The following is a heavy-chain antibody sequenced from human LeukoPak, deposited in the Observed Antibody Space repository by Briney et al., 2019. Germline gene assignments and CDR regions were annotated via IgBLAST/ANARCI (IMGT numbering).Heavy chain of an antibody. D-gene: IGHD6-25*01. Sequence: PGGSLRLSCAASGFTFSSYAMHWVRQAPGKGLEWVAVISYDGSNKYYADSVKGRFTISRDNTNNSLFLHMNSQRVEDTAIYYCARDSAAADYWGLGTLVTVSS. CDR2: ISYDGSNK. CDR1: GFTFSSYA. J-gene: IGHJ4*02. V-gene: IGHV3-30-3*01. CDR3: ARDSAAADY.